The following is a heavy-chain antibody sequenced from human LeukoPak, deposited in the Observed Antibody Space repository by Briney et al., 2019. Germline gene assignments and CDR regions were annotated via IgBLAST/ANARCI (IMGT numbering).Heavy chain of an antibody. CDR2: ISSNGGST. J-gene: IGHJ4*02. D-gene: IGHD3-22*01. CDR3: AREVYDSSGYYGY. Sequence: GGSLRLSCAASGFTFSSYAMHWVRQAPGKGLEYVSAISSNGGSTYYANSVKGRFTISRDNAKNSLYLQMNSLRAEDTAVYYCAREVYDSSGYYGYWGQGTLVTVSS. CDR1: GFTFSSYA. V-gene: IGHV3-64*01.